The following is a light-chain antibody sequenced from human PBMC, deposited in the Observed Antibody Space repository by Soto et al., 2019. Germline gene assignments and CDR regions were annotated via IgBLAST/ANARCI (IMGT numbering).Light chain of an antibody. CDR2: GTS. V-gene: IGKV3-20*01. Sequence: EIVLTQSPGTLSLSPGDRATLSCRASQSVSSSFLAWYQHKPGQAPRLLIYGTSSRATGIPDRFSGSGAGKDFTLTISRLEPEDFAVYYCNQFASSLTFGQGTTVEIK. CDR3: NQFASSLT. J-gene: IGKJ1*01. CDR1: QSVSSSF.